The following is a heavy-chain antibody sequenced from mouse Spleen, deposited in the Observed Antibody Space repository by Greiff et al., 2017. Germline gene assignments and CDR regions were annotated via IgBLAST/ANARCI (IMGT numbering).Heavy chain of an antibody. CDR3: ARYGKLDHYYAMDY. CDR2: IYPGDGDT. CDR1: GYAFSSYW. Sequence: QVQLQQSGAELVKPGASVKISCKASGYAFSSYWMNWVKQRPGKGLEWIGQIYPGDGDTNYNGKFKGKATLTADKSSSTAYLQLSSLTSEDSAVYFCARYGKLDHYYAMDYWGQGTSVTVSS. V-gene: IGHV1-80*01. J-gene: IGHJ4*01. D-gene: IGHD2-1*01.